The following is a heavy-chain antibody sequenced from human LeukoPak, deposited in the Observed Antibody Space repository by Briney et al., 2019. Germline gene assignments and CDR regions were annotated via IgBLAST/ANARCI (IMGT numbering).Heavy chain of an antibody. J-gene: IGHJ4*02. CDR2: ISGSGSKT. CDR3: AKDDSVSGWWGGYFDY. CDR1: GFAFSTYA. Sequence: GGSLRLSCAASGFAFSTYAMSWVRQAPGKGLEWVSAISGSGSKTSVKGRFTISRDNSKNTLYLQMNSLRAEDTAVYYCAKDDSVSGWWGGYFDYWGQGTLVTVSS. D-gene: IGHD6-19*01. V-gene: IGHV3-23*01.